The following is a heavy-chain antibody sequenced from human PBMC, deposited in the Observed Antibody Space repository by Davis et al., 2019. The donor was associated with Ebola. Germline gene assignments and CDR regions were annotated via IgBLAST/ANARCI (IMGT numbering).Heavy chain of an antibody. CDR2: IWYDGSNK. CDR3: ARSPGVTTFLGY. V-gene: IGHV3-33*01. Sequence: PGGSLRLSCAASGFTFSSYGMHWVRQAPGKGLEWVAVIWYDGSNKYYADSVKGRFTISRDNSKNTLYLQMNSLRAEDTAVYYCARSPGVTTFLGYWGQGTLDTVSS. J-gene: IGHJ4*02. D-gene: IGHD4-17*01. CDR1: GFTFSSYG.